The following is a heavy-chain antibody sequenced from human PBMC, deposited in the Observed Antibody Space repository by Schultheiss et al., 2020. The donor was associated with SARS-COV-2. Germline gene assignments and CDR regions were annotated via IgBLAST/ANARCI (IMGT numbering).Heavy chain of an antibody. CDR1: GFTFSSYG. J-gene: IGHJ4*02. V-gene: IGHV3-30*03. CDR2: ISYDGSNK. D-gene: IGHD3-9*01. Sequence: GGSLRLSCAASGFTFSSYGMHWVRQAPGKGLEWVAVISYDGSNKYYADSVKGRFTISRDNSKNTLYLRMNSLRAEDTAVYYCARDQLRYFDWPSYYFDYWGQGTLGTVSS. CDR3: ARDQLRYFDWPSYYFDY.